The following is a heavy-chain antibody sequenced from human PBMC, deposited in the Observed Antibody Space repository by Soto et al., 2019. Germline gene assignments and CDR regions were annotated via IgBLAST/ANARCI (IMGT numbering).Heavy chain of an antibody. V-gene: IGHV4-31*03. CDR1: GGSISSGGYY. Sequence: SETLSLTCTVSGGSISSGGYYWSWIRQHPGKGLEWIGYIYYSGSTYYNPSLKSRVTISVDTSKNQFSPKLSSVTAADTAVYYCARHAPPPYYYDSSGFDYWGQGTLVTVSS. D-gene: IGHD3-22*01. J-gene: IGHJ4*02. CDR2: IYYSGST. CDR3: ARHAPPPYYYDSSGFDY.